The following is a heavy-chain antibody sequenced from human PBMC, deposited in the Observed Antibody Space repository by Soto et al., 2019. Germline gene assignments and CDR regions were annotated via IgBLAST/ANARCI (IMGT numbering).Heavy chain of an antibody. CDR3: TTDRLVKGARGYGMDV. J-gene: IGHJ6*02. Sequence: EVQLVESGGGLVKPGGSLRLSCAASGFTFSNAWMSWVRQAPGKGLEWVGRIKSKTDGGTTDYAAPVKGRFTISRDDSKNTLYLQMNSLKTEETAVYYCTTDRLVKGARGYGMDVWGQGTTVTVSS. V-gene: IGHV3-15*01. CDR2: IKSKTDGGTT. D-gene: IGHD1-26*01. CDR1: GFTFSNAW.